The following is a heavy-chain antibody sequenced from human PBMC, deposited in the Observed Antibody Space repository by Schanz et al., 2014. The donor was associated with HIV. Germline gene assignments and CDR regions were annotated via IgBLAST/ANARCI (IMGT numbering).Heavy chain of an antibody. Sequence: QVQLVESGGGLVKPGGSLRLSCAASGFTFTDNYMSWIRQAPGKGLEWLSYISVNGATREYADSVKGRFTISRDNARTSLYLQMNSLRAEDTAVYYCARVFGRTYGLPDYWGQGTLVTVSP. CDR1: GFTFTDNY. D-gene: IGHD3-10*01. J-gene: IGHJ4*02. CDR3: ARVFGRTYGLPDY. V-gene: IGHV3-11*01. CDR2: ISVNGATR.